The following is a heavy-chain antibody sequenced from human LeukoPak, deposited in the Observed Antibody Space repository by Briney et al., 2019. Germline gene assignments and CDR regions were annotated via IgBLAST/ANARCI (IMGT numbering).Heavy chain of an antibody. CDR2: IYYSGST. J-gene: IGHJ4*02. Sequence: SETLSLTCTVSGGSISSYHWSWIRQPPGKGLEWIGYIYYSGSTNYNPSLKSRVTISVDTSKNQFSLKLSSVAAADTAVYYCARVYCSSTSCYTPYYFDYWGQGTLVTVSS. CDR1: GGSISSYH. V-gene: IGHV4-59*01. CDR3: ARVYCSSTSCYTPYYFDY. D-gene: IGHD2-2*02.